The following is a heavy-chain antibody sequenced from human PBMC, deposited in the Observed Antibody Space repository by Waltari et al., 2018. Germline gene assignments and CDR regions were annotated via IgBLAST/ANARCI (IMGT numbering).Heavy chain of an antibody. J-gene: IGHJ1*01. CDR3: ARTWNWVYDS. D-gene: IGHD3-22*01. Sequence: EVLLVESGGGLVKPGGSLSFSLAASGFSFSCYTMNWVRLSPRKGREWIASVITGTDYKFYADSVKDRFSISRDNAKNSLYLQMDSLTADDTALYYCARTWNWVYDSWGQGTPVTVSS. CDR2: VITGTDYK. V-gene: IGHV3-21*01. CDR1: GFSFSCYT.